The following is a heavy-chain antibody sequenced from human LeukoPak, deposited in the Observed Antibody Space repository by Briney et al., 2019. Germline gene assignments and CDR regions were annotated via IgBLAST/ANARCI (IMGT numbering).Heavy chain of an antibody. CDR2: IYSGGST. Sequence: GGSLRLSCAASGFTVSGNYMSWVRQAPGKGLEWVSVIYSGGSTYYADSVKGRFTISRDNSKNTLYLQMNSLRAEDTAVYYCARVSDYYYYGMDVWGQGTTVTVSS. J-gene: IGHJ6*02. CDR3: ARVSDYYYYGMDV. V-gene: IGHV3-66*01. CDR1: GFTVSGNY.